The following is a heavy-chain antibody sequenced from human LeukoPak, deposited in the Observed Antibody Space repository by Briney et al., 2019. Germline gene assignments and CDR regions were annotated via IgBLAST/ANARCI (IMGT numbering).Heavy chain of an antibody. CDR2: INTDGSST. J-gene: IGHJ3*02. Sequence: GSLRLSCTASGFTFSSYSLNWIRQAPGKGLVWVSRINTDGSSTSYADSVKGRFTISRDNAKNTLYLQMNSLRAEDTAVYYCARDYCSSTSCHAFDIWGQGTMVTVSS. CDR3: ARDYCSSTSCHAFDI. D-gene: IGHD2-2*01. CDR1: GFTFSSYS. V-gene: IGHV3-74*01.